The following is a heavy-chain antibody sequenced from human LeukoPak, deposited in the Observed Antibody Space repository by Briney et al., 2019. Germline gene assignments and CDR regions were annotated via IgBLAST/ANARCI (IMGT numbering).Heavy chain of an antibody. V-gene: IGHV3-7*05. CDR3: ARLGPAYGDYFGY. J-gene: IGHJ4*02. CDR2: IKENGREE. Sequence: GGSLRLSCAASGFTFSRYWMTWLRQAPGKGLEWVANIKENGREEDYVDSVKGRFTISRDNAKNSLYLQMNGLRAEDTAVYFCARLGPAYGDYFGYWGQGALVTVSS. CDR1: GFTFSRYW. D-gene: IGHD2-21*01.